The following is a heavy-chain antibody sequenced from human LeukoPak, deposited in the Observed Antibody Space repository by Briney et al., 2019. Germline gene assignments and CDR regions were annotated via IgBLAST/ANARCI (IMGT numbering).Heavy chain of an antibody. Sequence: ASVKVSCKASGGTFSSYAISWVRQAPGQGLEWMGGIIPIFGTANYAQKSQGRVTITADESTSTAYMELSSLRSEDTAVYYCASPQEYTPYYYYGMDVRGKGTTVTVSS. CDR2: IIPIFGTA. CDR3: ASPQEYTPYYYYGMDV. D-gene: IGHD1-1*01. V-gene: IGHV1-69*01. J-gene: IGHJ6*04. CDR1: GGTFSSYA.